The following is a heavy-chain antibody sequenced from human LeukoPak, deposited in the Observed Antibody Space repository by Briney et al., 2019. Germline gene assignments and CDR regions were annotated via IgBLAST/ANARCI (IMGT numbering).Heavy chain of an antibody. CDR1: GFNFGDFA. V-gene: IGHV3-49*04. CDR3: TRDYPASFDV. J-gene: IGHJ3*01. Sequence: GGSLRLSCTVSGFNFGDFAMSWVRQAPGKGLEWLGFIRSTIYGGTTDYAASVKGRFTISRDDSKSIAYLQMNSLKTEDTAMYHCTRDYPASFDVWGQGTLVTVSS. CDR2: IRSTIYGGTT.